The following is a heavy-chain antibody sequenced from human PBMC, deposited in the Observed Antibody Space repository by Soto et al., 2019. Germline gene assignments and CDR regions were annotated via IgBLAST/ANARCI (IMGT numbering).Heavy chain of an antibody. CDR1: GFTFDDYA. V-gene: IGHV3-9*01. D-gene: IGHD2-15*01. J-gene: IGHJ4*02. Sequence: EVQLVESGGGLVQPGRSLRLSCAASGFTFDDYAMHWVRQAPGKGLEWVSGISWNSGSIGYADSVKGRFTISRDNAKNSLYLQMNSLRAEDTALYYCAKEWGYCSGGSCYWDQYFDYWGQGTLVTVSS. CDR3: AKEWGYCSGGSCYWDQYFDY. CDR2: ISWNSGSI.